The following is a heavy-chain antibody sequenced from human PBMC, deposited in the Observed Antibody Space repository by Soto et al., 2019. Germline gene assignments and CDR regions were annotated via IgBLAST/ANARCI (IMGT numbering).Heavy chain of an antibody. D-gene: IGHD3-10*01. J-gene: IGHJ4*02. Sequence: QVQLQESGPGLVKPSETLSLTCTVSGGSISSYYWSWIRQPPGKGLEGIGYIYYSGSTNYNPSLKSRVTISVDSANNQFSLRLSSVTAADTAVYYCARPGYDYGSGSEAGVDYWGQGTLVTVSS. CDR3: ARPGYDYGSGSEAGVDY. CDR2: IYYSGST. CDR1: GGSISSYY. V-gene: IGHV4-59*08.